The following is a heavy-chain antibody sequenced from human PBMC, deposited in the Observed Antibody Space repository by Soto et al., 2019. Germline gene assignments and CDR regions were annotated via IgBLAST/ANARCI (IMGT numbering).Heavy chain of an antibody. CDR1: GGSISSGGYY. D-gene: IGHD4-17*01. CDR2: IYYSGST. V-gene: IGHV4-31*03. Sequence: QVRLQESGPGLVKPSQTLSLTCTVSGGSISSGGYYWSWIRQHPGKGLEWIGYIYYSGSTYYNPSLKSRVTISVDTSKNQFSLKLSSVTAADTAVYYCASYDYGGNVITHSGAFDIWGQGTMVTVSS. CDR3: ASYDYGGNVITHSGAFDI. J-gene: IGHJ3*02.